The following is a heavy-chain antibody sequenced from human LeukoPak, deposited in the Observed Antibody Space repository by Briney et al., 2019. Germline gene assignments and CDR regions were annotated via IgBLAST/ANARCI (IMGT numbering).Heavy chain of an antibody. Sequence: GESLRLSCAASGFTFSSYAIHWVRQAQGKGLEVVALISYDGTNKYYADSVKGRFTISRDNSKNTLYLQMNSLRADDTAVYYCATTYDSSGYSYFDYWGQGTLVTVSS. J-gene: IGHJ4*02. CDR2: ISYDGTNK. V-gene: IGHV3-30-3*01. D-gene: IGHD3-22*01. CDR1: GFTFSSYA. CDR3: ATTYDSSGYSYFDY.